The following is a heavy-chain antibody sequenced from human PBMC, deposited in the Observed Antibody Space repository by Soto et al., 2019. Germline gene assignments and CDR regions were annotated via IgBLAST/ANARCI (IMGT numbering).Heavy chain of an antibody. J-gene: IGHJ4*02. D-gene: IGHD1-1*01. Sequence: EVQLLESGGGLVQPGGSLRLSCAVSGFSFSTYGVTWVRQAPGKGLEWVSGVSGGSGTTHYADSVKGRFTITGDTSMNTVYLQMNSLRVEDTAVYYCAKWNGYGDHWGQGTLVTVSS. CDR2: VSGGSGTT. CDR3: AKWNGYGDH. V-gene: IGHV3-23*01. CDR1: GFSFSTYG.